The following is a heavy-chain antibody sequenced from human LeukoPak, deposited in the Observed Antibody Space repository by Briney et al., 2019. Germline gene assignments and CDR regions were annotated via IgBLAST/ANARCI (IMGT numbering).Heavy chain of an antibody. J-gene: IGHJ4*02. Sequence: HTGRSLRLSCAASGFTFSSYGMHWVRQAAGKGLEWVAVIWYDGSNKYYADSVKGRFTISRDNSKNTLYLQMNSLRAEDTAVYYCARDLSGYCSGGSCSSFDYWGQGTLVTVSS. V-gene: IGHV3-33*01. D-gene: IGHD2-15*01. CDR3: ARDLSGYCSGGSCSSFDY. CDR1: GFTFSSYG. CDR2: IWYDGSNK.